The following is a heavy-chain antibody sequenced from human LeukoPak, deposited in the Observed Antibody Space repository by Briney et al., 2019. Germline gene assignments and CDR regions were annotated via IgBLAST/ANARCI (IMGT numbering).Heavy chain of an antibody. CDR3: ATPFIAVANYYGMDV. J-gene: IGHJ6*02. Sequence: SVKVSCKASGGTFSSYAISWVRQAPGQGLEWMGGIIPIFGTANYAQKFQGRVTITADESTSTAYMELSSLRSEDTAVYYCATPFIAVANYYGMDVWGQGTTVTVSS. CDR1: GGTFSSYA. V-gene: IGHV1-69*13. D-gene: IGHD6-19*01. CDR2: IIPIFGTA.